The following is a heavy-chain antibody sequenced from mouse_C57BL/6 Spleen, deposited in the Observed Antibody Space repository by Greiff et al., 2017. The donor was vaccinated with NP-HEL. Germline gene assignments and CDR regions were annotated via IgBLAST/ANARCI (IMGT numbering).Heavy chain of an antibody. CDR1: GYTFTSYW. V-gene: IGHV1-52*01. Sequence: QVQLKESGAELVRPGSSVKLSCKASGYTFTSYWMHWVKQRPIQGLEWIGNIDPSDSETHYNQKFKDKATLTVDKSSSTAYMQLSSLTSEDSAVYYCARRDSNYYYFDYWGQGTTLTVSS. D-gene: IGHD2-5*01. CDR2: IDPSDSET. CDR3: ARRDSNYYYFDY. J-gene: IGHJ2*01.